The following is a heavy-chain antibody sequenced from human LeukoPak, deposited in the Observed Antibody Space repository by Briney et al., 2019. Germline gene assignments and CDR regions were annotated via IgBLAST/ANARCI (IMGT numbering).Heavy chain of an antibody. D-gene: IGHD6-19*01. Sequence: GESLKISCKSSGYSFTSYWIGWVRQMPGKGLEWMGIIYPGDSDTRYSPSFQGQVTISADKSISTAYLQWSSLKASDTAMYYCARRSSRYSSGWVFDYWGQGTLVTVSS. J-gene: IGHJ4*02. CDR2: IYPGDSDT. CDR1: GYSFTSYW. V-gene: IGHV5-51*01. CDR3: ARRSSRYSSGWVFDY.